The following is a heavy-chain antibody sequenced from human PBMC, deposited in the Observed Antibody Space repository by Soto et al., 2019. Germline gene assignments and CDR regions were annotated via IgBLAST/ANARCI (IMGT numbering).Heavy chain of an antibody. V-gene: IGHV3-49*04. Sequence: GGSMRLSCNCSGFRFSEHAMTWVRQAPGKGLEWVGFIRNTPYGGTTDYAASVRGRFTISRDDSASIAYLQMNSLKTEDSGLYYCSRGSFGYYGPWGPGTLVTVSS. J-gene: IGHJ5*02. CDR2: IRNTPYGGTT. D-gene: IGHD2-2*03. CDR3: SRGSFGYYGP. CDR1: GFRFSEHA.